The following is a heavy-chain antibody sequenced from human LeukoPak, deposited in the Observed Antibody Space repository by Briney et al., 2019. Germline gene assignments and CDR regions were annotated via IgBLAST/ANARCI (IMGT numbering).Heavy chain of an antibody. Sequence: PSETLSLTXTVSGYSISSGYYWGWIRQPPGKGLEWIGSIYHSGSTYYNPSLKSRVTISVDTSKNQFSLKLSSVTAADTAVYYCARDPTPYYDFWSGYYTVRPYYFDYWGQGTLVTVSS. CDR2: IYHSGST. CDR1: GYSISSGYY. J-gene: IGHJ4*02. V-gene: IGHV4-38-2*02. D-gene: IGHD3-3*01. CDR3: ARDPTPYYDFWSGYYTVRPYYFDY.